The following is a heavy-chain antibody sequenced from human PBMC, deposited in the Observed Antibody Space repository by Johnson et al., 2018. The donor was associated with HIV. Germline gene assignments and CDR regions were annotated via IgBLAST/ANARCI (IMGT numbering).Heavy chain of an antibody. CDR3: AKDIYSVSKIRGLIAPALENHGMDV. D-gene: IGHD3-10*01. Sequence: QVQLVESGGGVVQPGRSLRLSCAASGFTFISYAMHWVRQAPGKGLEWVAVISYDGSNTFYADSVKGRFNISRDNSKNTLFLHMSDLRPEDTAVYYCAKDIYSVSKIRGLIAPALENHGMDVWGQGTMVTVS. V-gene: IGHV3-30-3*01. J-gene: IGHJ3*01. CDR1: GFTFISYA. CDR2: ISYDGSNT.